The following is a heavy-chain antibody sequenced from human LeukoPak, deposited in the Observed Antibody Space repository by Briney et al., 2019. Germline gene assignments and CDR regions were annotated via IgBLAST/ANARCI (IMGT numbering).Heavy chain of an antibody. CDR3: ARAESSTSPFDY. CDR1: GGSFSGYY. J-gene: IGHJ4*02. CDR2: INHSGST. D-gene: IGHD2-2*01. V-gene: IGHV4-34*01. Sequence: PSETLSLTSAVYGGSFSGYYWSWIRQPPGKGLEWIGEINHSGSTNYNPSLKSRVTISVDTSKNQFSLKLSSVTAADTAVYYCARAESSTSPFDYWGQGTLVTVSS.